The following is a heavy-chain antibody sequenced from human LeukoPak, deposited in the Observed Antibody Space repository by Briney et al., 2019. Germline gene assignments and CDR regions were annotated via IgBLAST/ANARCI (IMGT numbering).Heavy chain of an antibody. CDR1: GFTFSRYN. V-gene: IGHV3-21*01. J-gene: IGHJ4*02. CDR3: ARTAMVFDY. Sequence: GGSLRLSCAASGFTFSRYNMNWVRQAPGKGLEWVSSISSSSNYIYYVDSVKGRFTISRDNAKNSLYLQMNSLSAEDTAVYYCARTAMVFDYWGQGTLVTISS. CDR2: ISSSSNYI. D-gene: IGHD5-18*01.